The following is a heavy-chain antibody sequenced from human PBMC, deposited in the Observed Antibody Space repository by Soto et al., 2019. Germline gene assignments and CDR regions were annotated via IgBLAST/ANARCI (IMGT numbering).Heavy chain of an antibody. CDR2: TGGNNDKK. J-gene: IGHJ4*02. CDR1: GYTFSTYG. V-gene: IGHV1-18*01. CDR3: ARESRGYEDY. D-gene: IGHD5-12*01. Sequence: QVQLVQSGAEVTKPGASVKVSCKASGYTFSTYGISWVRQDPGQGLEWMGWTGGNNDKKNYSQKFKGRVTMTTDTSTNTAYLELRSLSTDDTALYYCARESRGYEDYWGQGTLVIVSS.